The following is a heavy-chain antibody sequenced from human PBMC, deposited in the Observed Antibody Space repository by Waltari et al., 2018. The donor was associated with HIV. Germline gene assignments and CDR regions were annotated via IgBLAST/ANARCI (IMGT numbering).Heavy chain of an antibody. D-gene: IGHD7-27*01. CDR3: AAGTGRSDFDY. Sequence: EVQLVESGGGLVEPGGSLRLSCAASGFTFADAWMNWVRQAPGKGLEWGARSKGKTDAGTRDFAATVKGRFSISRNYLKNTVDLQMNNLKTEDTALYYCAAGTGRSDFDYWGQGTLVTVSS. CDR2: SKGKTDAGTR. CDR1: GFTFADAW. V-gene: IGHV3-15*01. J-gene: IGHJ4*02.